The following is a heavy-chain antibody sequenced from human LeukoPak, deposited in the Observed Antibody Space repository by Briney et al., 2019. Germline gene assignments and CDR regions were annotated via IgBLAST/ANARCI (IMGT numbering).Heavy chain of an antibody. CDR3: AKDWGEYFDYVWGSFTSFDF. CDR2: ISGSGHRT. V-gene: IGHV3-23*01. CDR1: GFTFSSYG. J-gene: IGHJ4*02. Sequence: GWTLRLSCAASGFTFSSYGVSWVRQAPGKGLEWVSGISGSGHRTYYADSVKGRFTISRDNSKNTLYLQMNSLRAEDTAEYYCAKDWGEYFDYVWGSFTSFDFWGQGTLVTVSS. D-gene: IGHD3-16*01.